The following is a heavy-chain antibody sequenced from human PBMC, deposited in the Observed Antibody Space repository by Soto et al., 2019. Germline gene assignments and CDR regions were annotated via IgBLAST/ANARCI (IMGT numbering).Heavy chain of an antibody. CDR2: ISSSSSYI. CDR1: GFTFSSYS. CDR3: ARDSEAYYDFWSGYHRCPHDY. V-gene: IGHV3-21*01. Sequence: GGSLRLSCAASGFTFSSYSMNWVRQAPGKGLEWVSSISSSSSYIYYTDSVKGRFTISRDKAKNSLYLQMNSLRAEDTAVYYCARDSEAYYDFWSGYHRCPHDYWGQGTLVTVSS. D-gene: IGHD3-3*01. J-gene: IGHJ4*02.